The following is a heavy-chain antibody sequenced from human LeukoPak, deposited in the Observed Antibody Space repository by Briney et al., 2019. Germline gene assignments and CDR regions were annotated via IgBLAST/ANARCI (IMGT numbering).Heavy chain of an antibody. J-gene: IGHJ4*02. Sequence: PSETLSLTRTVSGYSISSGYYWGWIRQPPGKGLEWIGYIYYSGSTYYNPSLKSRVTISVDTSKNQFSLKLSSVTAADTAVYYCARTGRFLEWFGPLEGFDYWGQGTLVTVSS. CDR2: IYYSGST. V-gene: IGHV4-38-2*02. CDR1: GYSISSGYY. D-gene: IGHD3-3*01. CDR3: ARTGRFLEWFGPLEGFDY.